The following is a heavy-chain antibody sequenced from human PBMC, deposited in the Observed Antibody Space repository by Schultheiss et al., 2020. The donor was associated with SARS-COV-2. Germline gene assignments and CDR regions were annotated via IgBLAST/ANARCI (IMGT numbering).Heavy chain of an antibody. CDR2: IYPGDSDT. J-gene: IGHJ5*02. Sequence: GESLKISCKGSGYRFTNFWISWVRQMPGKGLGWMGIIYPGDSDTRYSPSFQGQVTISADKSISTAYLQWSSLKASDTAMYYCARQHNSSSSGWFDPWGQGTLVTVSS. CDR1: GYRFTNFW. D-gene: IGHD6-6*01. CDR3: ARQHNSSSSGWFDP. V-gene: IGHV5-51*01.